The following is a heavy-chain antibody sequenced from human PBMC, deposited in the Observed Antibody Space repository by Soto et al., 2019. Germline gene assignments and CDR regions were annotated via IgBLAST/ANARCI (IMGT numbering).Heavy chain of an antibody. V-gene: IGHV4-59*08. CDR2: IYYSGST. Sequence: PSETLSLTCTVSGGSISSYYWRWIRQPPGKGLEWIGYIYYSGSTNYNPSLKSRVTISVDTSKNQFSLKLSSVTAADTAVYYCARLVYYYYYMDVWGKGTTVTVSS. CDR3: ARLVYYYYYMDV. J-gene: IGHJ6*03. CDR1: GGSISSYY.